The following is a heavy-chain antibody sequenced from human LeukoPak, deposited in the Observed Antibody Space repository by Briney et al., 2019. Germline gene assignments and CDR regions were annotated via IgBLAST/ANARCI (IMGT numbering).Heavy chain of an antibody. CDR3: ARGGSGSYYNPREFDY. D-gene: IGHD3-10*01. Sequence: ASVKVSCKASGYTFTSYAMHWVRQAPGQRLEWMGWINAGNGNTKYSQKFQGRVTITRDTSASTAYMELSSLRSEDTAVYYCARGGSGSYYNPREFDYWDQGTLVTVSS. V-gene: IGHV1-3*01. J-gene: IGHJ4*02. CDR1: GYTFTSYA. CDR2: INAGNGNT.